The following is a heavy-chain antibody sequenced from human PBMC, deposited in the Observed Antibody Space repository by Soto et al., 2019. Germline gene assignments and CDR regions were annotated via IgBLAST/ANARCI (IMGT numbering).Heavy chain of an antibody. CDR2: IYYSGST. J-gene: IGHJ3*02. CDR1: GGSISSYY. V-gene: IGHV4-59*01. D-gene: IGHD4-17*01. Sequence: SETLSLTCTVSGGSISSYYWSWIRQPPGKGLEWIGYIYYSGSTNYNPSLKSRVTISVDTSKSQFSLKLSSVTAADTAVYYCARDHDYGAAFDIWGQGTMVTVSS. CDR3: ARDHDYGAAFDI.